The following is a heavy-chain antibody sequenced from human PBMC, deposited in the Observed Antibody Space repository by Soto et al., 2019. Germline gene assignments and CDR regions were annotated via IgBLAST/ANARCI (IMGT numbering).Heavy chain of an antibody. Sequence: GGSLRLSCAASGFTFSSYSMNWVRQAPGKGLEWVSSISSSSSYIYYADSVKGRFTISRDNAKNSLYLQMNSLRAEDTAVYYCARDREMATTALGYWGQGTLITVSS. CDR3: ARDREMATTALGY. J-gene: IGHJ4*02. D-gene: IGHD1-1*01. CDR1: GFTFSSYS. CDR2: ISSSSSYI. V-gene: IGHV3-21*01.